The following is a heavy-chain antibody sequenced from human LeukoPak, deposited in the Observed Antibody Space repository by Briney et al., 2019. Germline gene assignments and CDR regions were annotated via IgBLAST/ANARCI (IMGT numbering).Heavy chain of an antibody. J-gene: IGHJ3*02. Sequence: SETLSLTCTVSGGSISSSSYYWGWIRQPPGKGLEWIGTIYYSGSTYYNPSLKSRVTISVGTSKNQFSLKLSSVTAADTAVYYCARRLGLGYCSTTSCPQSAFDIWGQGTMVTVSS. D-gene: IGHD2-2*01. CDR1: GGSISSSSYY. V-gene: IGHV4-39*01. CDR2: IYYSGST. CDR3: ARRLGLGYCSTTSCPQSAFDI.